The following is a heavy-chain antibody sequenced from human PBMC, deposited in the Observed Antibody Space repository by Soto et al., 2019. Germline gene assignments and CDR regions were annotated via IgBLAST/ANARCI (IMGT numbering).Heavy chain of an antibody. CDR2: NLPLFNSS. CDR3: ARRRLGDGSWYGDR. J-gene: IGHJ2*01. V-gene: IGHV1-69*01. D-gene: IGHD3-10*01. Sequence: QVQLVQSGAEVKKPGSSVKVSCKASGGAFSSYAISWVRQAPGQGLEWMGGNLPLFNSSNYAQKFQGRVTITADEPTSTAYMDLSNLTAEDTAYYYRARRRLGDGSWYGDRWGRGTLITGSS. CDR1: GGAFSSYA.